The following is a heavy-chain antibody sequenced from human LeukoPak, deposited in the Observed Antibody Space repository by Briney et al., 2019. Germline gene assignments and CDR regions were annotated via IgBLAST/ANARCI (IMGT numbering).Heavy chain of an antibody. D-gene: IGHD6-19*01. CDR3: ARAGGSVGWYGTIDS. Sequence: ASVKVSCKASGYTFTSYDINWVRQATGQGLEWMGWMNPNSGSTGYAQKFQGRVTITRNTSISTAYMELSGLRSEDTAVYYCARAGGSVGWYGTIDSWGQGTLVTVSS. J-gene: IGHJ4*02. CDR1: GYTFTSYD. CDR2: MNPNSGST. V-gene: IGHV1-8*03.